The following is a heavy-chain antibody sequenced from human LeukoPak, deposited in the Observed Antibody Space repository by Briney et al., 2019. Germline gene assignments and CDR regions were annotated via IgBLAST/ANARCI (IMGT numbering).Heavy chain of an antibody. J-gene: IGHJ4*02. D-gene: IGHD3-22*01. CDR1: GFTFSNAW. Sequence: GGSLRLSCTASGFTFSNAWMSWVRLAPGKGLEWVGRIKSKTDGGTTDYAAPVKGRFTISRDDSKNTLYLQMNSLKTEDTAVYYCTTADYYDSSGYYYVRASDYWGQGTLVTVSS. V-gene: IGHV3-15*01. CDR2: IKSKTDGGTT. CDR3: TTADYYDSSGYYYVRASDY.